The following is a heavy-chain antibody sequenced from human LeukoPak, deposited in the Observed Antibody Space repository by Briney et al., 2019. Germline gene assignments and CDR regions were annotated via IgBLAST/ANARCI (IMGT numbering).Heavy chain of an antibody. CDR3: AREAGSSGWRLYYFDY. D-gene: IGHD6-19*01. Sequence: SETLSLTCAVYGGSFSGYYWSWIRQPPGKGLEWIGEINHSGSTNYNPSLKSRVTISVDTSKNQFSLKLSSVTAADTAVYYCAREAGSSGWRLYYFDYWGQGTLVTVSS. J-gene: IGHJ4*02. V-gene: IGHV4-34*01. CDR2: INHSGST. CDR1: GGSFSGYY.